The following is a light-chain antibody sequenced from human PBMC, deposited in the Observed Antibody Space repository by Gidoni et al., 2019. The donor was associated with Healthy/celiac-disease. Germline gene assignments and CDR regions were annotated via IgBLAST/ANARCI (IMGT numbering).Light chain of an antibody. CDR1: SSDVGGYNY. CDR3: SSYTSSSTLV. J-gene: IGLJ2*01. V-gene: IGLV2-14*01. CDR2: DVS. Sequence: QSALTEPASVSGSPGQSITISCTGTSSDVGGYNYVSWYQQHPGKAPNLMIYDVSNRPTGVSNRFSGSKSGNTASLPISGLQAEDEADYYCSSYTSSSTLVFGGGTKLTVL.